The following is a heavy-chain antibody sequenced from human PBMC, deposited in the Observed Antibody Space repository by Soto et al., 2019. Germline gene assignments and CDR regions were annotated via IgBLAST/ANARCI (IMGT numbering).Heavy chain of an antibody. J-gene: IGHJ3*02. D-gene: IGHD3-22*01. CDR1: GFTFSGSA. V-gene: IGHV3-73*01. CDR2: IRSKANSYAT. CDR3: TYYDSSGYYYDDAFDI. Sequence: GGSLRLSCASSGFTFSGSAMHWVRQASGKGLEWVGRIRSKANSYATAYAASVKGRFTISRDDSKNTAYLQMNSLKTEDTAVYYCTYYDSSGYYYDDAFDIWGQGTMVTVSS.